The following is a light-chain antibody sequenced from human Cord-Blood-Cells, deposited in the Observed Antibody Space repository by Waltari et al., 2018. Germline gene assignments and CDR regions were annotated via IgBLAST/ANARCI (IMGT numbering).Light chain of an antibody. CDR1: SSDVGSYNL. CDR2: EVS. Sequence: QSPTTQPASVSGSPGQSITISCTGTSSDVGSYNLVSWYQQHPGKAPKLMIYEVSKRPSGVSNRFSGSKSGNTASLTISGLQAEDEADYYCCSYAGSSTFVVFGGGTKLTVL. J-gene: IGLJ2*01. CDR3: CSYAGSSTFVV. V-gene: IGLV2-23*02.